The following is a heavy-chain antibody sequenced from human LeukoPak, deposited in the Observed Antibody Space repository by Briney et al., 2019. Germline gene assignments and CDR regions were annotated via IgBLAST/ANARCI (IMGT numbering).Heavy chain of an antibody. D-gene: IGHD1-26*01. Sequence: GGSLRLSCAASGFTVSSNYMSWVRQAPGKGLEWVSVIYSGGSTYYADSVKGRFTISRDNSKNTLYLQMNSLRAEDTAVYYCARELQSGIVGATSPDAFDIWGRGTMVTVSS. J-gene: IGHJ3*02. CDR1: GFTVSSNY. V-gene: IGHV3-53*01. CDR2: IYSGGST. CDR3: ARELQSGIVGATSPDAFDI.